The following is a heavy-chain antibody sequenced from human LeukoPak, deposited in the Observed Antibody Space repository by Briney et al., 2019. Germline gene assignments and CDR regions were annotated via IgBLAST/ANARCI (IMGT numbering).Heavy chain of an antibody. CDR1: GGSISSSSYY. CDR3: ASYTTYYDFWRVYNAFDI. V-gene: IGHV4-39*01. D-gene: IGHD3-3*01. J-gene: IGHJ3*02. CDR2: IYYSGST. Sequence: SETLSLTCTVSGGSISSSSYYWGWIRQPPGKGLEWIGSIYYSGSTYYNPSLKSRVTISVDTSKNQFSLKLSSVTAADTAVYYCASYTTYYDFWRVYNAFDIWGQGTMVTVSS.